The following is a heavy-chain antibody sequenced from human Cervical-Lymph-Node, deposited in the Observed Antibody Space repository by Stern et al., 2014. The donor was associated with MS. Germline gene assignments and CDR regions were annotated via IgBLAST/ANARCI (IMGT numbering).Heavy chain of an antibody. CDR1: GFTFSNYG. V-gene: IGHV3-30*18. J-gene: IGHJ4*02. CDR2: ISYDGRNK. Sequence: QVQLVESGGGVVQPGRSLRLSCAASGFTFSNYGMHWVRQAPGKGLEWVAVISYDGRNKYYADSVKGRFTISRDNAKNTLDLQMNSLRPEDTAVYYCAKEFAFYDSNGHLGRPDDWGQGTLVTVSS. D-gene: IGHD3-22*01. CDR3: AKEFAFYDSNGHLGRPDD.